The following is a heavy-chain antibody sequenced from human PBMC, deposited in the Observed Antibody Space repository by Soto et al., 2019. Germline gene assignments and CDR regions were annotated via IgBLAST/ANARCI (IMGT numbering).Heavy chain of an antibody. Sequence: PGGSLRLSCAASGFAFSSYEMNWVRQTPGKGLEWVSYISSSGSTMYYADSVKGRFTISRDNAKNSLYLQMNSLRAEDTAVYYCVRRYCSSTSCTFDFWGQGALVTVSS. CDR1: GFAFSSYE. CDR3: VRRYCSSTSCTFDF. D-gene: IGHD2-2*01. V-gene: IGHV3-48*03. J-gene: IGHJ4*02. CDR2: ISSSGSTM.